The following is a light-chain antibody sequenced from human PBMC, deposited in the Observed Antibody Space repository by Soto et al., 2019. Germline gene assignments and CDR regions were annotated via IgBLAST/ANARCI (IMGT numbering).Light chain of an antibody. Sequence: QSALTQPASVSGSPGESITISCTGTSTDVGGYDYVSWFQQHPGRAPKLMIYDVSIRPSGVSNRFSGSKSGNTASLIISGLQAEDETDYYCSSYTSSNTQVFGPGTKLTVL. J-gene: IGLJ1*01. CDR3: SSYTSSNTQV. CDR1: STDVGGYDY. CDR2: DVS. V-gene: IGLV2-14*01.